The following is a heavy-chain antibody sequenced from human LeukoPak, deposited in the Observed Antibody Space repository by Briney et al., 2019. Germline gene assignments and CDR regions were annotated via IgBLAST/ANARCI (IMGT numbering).Heavy chain of an antibody. CDR1: GSTVSSKY. J-gene: IGHJ4*02. V-gene: IGHV3-53*01. CDR3: AGGGDNYNDVAY. Sequence: GGSLRLSCAVSGSTVSSKYMSWIRQAPGKGLEWLAVILSGDDTLYAASVKGRFIISRDNSKNTLYLEINSLRADDTAVYYCAGGGDNYNDVAYWGQGTLVTVSS. D-gene: IGHD1-1*01. CDR2: ILSGDDT.